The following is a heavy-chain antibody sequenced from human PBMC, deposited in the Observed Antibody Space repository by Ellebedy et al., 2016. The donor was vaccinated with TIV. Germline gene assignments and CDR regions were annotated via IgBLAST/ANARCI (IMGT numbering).Heavy chain of an antibody. J-gene: IGHJ4*01. CDR2: IRSKAYGGTA. Sequence: GESLKISCTAAGFSFGDYAMSWFRQAPGKGLEWVGFIRSKAYGGTAEYAASAQGRFTISRDDSKSIAYLQMNSLKIEDTAVYYCTSDLVGATVYWGHGTLVTVSS. CDR3: TSDLVGATVY. V-gene: IGHV3-49*03. CDR1: GFSFGDYA. D-gene: IGHD1-26*01.